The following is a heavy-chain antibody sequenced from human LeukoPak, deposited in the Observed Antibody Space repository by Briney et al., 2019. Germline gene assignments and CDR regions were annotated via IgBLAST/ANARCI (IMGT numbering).Heavy chain of an antibody. CDR2: IFPGDSDT. CDR1: GYSFTSYW. D-gene: IGHD6-6*01. J-gene: IGHJ3*02. V-gene: IGHV5-51*01. Sequence: GESLKISCKGSGYSFTSYWIGWVRQMPGKGLEWMGIIFPGDSDTRYSPSFQGQVTISADKSISTAYLQWSSLKASDTAMYYCARRSIAASSGGAFDIWGQGTMVTVSS. CDR3: ARRSIAASSGGAFDI.